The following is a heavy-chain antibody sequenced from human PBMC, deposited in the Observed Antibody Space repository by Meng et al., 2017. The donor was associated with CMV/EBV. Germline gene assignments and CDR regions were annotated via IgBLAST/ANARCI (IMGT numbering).Heavy chain of an antibody. CDR3: ARDHISGNYPY. CDR1: GFTFSSYS. V-gene: IGHV3-21*01. Sequence: GESLKISCAASGFTFSSYSMNWVRQAPGKGLEWVSSISNSSSYIYYADSVKGRFTISRDNAKNSLYLQMNSLRAEDTAVYYCARDHISGNYPYWGQGTLVTVSS. CDR2: ISNSSSYI. D-gene: IGHD1-26*01. J-gene: IGHJ4*02.